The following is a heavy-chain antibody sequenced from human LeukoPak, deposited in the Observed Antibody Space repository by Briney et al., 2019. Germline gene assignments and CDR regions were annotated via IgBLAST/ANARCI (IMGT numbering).Heavy chain of an antibody. Sequence: GGSLRLSCAASGFTFSSYAMSWVRPAPGKGLGWVSAISGSGGSTYYADSVKGRFTISRDNSKNTLYLQMNSLRAEDTAVYYCAKGARFLEWLFVYWGQGTLVTVSS. D-gene: IGHD3-3*01. CDR2: ISGSGGST. J-gene: IGHJ4*02. CDR1: GFTFSSYA. CDR3: AKGARFLEWLFVY. V-gene: IGHV3-23*01.